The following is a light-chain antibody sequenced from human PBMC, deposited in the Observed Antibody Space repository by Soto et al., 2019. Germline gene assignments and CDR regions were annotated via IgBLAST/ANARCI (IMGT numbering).Light chain of an antibody. Sequence: EIVMTQSPATLSVSPGQRAPLSCRASQSVGSDLAWYQQKPGQAPRLLIYGASTRATGIPARFSGRGSGTEFALTISSLESEDFAVYYCQQSNNWPFTFGGGTKVEIK. CDR2: GAS. CDR1: QSVGSD. J-gene: IGKJ4*01. CDR3: QQSNNWPFT. V-gene: IGKV3-15*01.